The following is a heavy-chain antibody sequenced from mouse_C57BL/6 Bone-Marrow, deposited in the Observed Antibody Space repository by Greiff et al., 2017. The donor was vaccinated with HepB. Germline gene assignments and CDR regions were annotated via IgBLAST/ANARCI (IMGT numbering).Heavy chain of an antibody. J-gene: IGHJ2*01. CDR3: TTEAYYDYFDY. Sequence: VTLKESGAELVRPGASVKLSCTASGFNIKDDYMHWVKQRPEQGLEWIGWIDPENGDTEYASKFQGKATITADTSSNTAYLQLSSLTSEDTAVYYCTTEAYYDYFDYWGQGTTLTVSS. CDR2: IDPENGDT. D-gene: IGHD2-10*01. V-gene: IGHV14-4*01. CDR1: GFNIKDDY.